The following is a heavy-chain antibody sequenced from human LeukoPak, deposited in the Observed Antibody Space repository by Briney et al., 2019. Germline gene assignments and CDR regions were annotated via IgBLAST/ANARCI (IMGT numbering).Heavy chain of an antibody. CDR3: ARQRGVRTSIDH. V-gene: IGHV4-59*08. Sequence: SETLSLTCTGSGGSISSYYWSWLRQPPGKGLEWIGYIYYSGSTNYNPSLKSRVTISVDTSKNQFSLKLSSVTAADTAVYYCARQRGVRTSIDHWGQGTLVTVSS. CDR1: GGSISSYY. CDR2: IYYSGST. D-gene: IGHD3-10*01. J-gene: IGHJ5*02.